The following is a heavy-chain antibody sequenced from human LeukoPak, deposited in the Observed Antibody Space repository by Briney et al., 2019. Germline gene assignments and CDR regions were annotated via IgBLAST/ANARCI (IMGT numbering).Heavy chain of an antibody. V-gene: IGHV3-66*02. Sequence: GGSLRLSCTVSGFTVSTALMDWVRQAPGKGLDWVSVIYSGDNTYYADSVKGRFTISRVTSKNTLYLQMNSLRAEDTAVYYCARVEYSSSSGAFDIWGQGTMVTVSS. CDR1: GFTVSTAL. CDR2: IYSGDNT. D-gene: IGHD6-6*01. CDR3: ARVEYSSSSGAFDI. J-gene: IGHJ3*02.